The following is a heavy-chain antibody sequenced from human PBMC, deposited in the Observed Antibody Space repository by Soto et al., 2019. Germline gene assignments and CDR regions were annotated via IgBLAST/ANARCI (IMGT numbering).Heavy chain of an antibody. D-gene: IGHD2-8*01. J-gene: IGHJ5*02. CDR3: ARSFPCPNAVCFPYWFDP. CDR1: GGIFSTYA. V-gene: IGHV1-69*01. CDR2: IIPIFGSA. Sequence: QVQLVQSGAEVKKPGSSVKVSCKASGGIFSTYAVSWARQAPGQGLEWMGGIIPIFGSAIYAPKFQGRLTITADESTSRAYMELSSLRSEDTAMYYCARSFPCPNAVCFPYWFDPWGQGTLVTVSS.